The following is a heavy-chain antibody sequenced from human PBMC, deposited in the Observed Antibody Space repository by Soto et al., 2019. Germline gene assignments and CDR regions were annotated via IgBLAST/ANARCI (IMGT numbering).Heavy chain of an antibody. CDR1: GGSISSYY. V-gene: IGHV4-59*01. CDR2: IYNSGST. J-gene: IGHJ6*03. Sequence: TLSLTCTVSGGSISSYYLSWIRQPPGKGLEWIGYIYNSGSTNYNPSLTSRVTISADTTKNQFSLKLTSVTAADTAVYYCARGHNYYYYYMDVWGTGTTVTVSS. CDR3: ARGHNYYYYYMDV.